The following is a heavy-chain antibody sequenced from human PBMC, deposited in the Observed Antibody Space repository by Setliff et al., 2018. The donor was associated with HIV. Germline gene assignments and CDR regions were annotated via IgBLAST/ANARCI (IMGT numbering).Heavy chain of an antibody. CDR1: GYTFTAYY. D-gene: IGHD3-10*01. V-gene: IGHV1-2*06. J-gene: IGHJ5*02. CDR2: IHPNTGST. Sequence: ASVKVSCKTSGYTFTAYYIYWVRQAPGHGLELMGRIHPNTGSTNYLQEFQGRVTITRDTSMSTVYMALTELTSDDTAVYYCAALLVRGVIIIPPYNWFDPWGQGTLVTVSS. CDR3: AALLVRGVIIIPPYNWFDP.